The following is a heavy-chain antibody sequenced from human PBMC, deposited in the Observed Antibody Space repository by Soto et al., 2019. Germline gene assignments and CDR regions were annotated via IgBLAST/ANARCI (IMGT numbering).Heavy chain of an antibody. V-gene: IGHV3-21*01. CDR3: ARENGGTGWDY. CDR1: GFTFSSYS. Sequence: EVQLVESGGGLVKPGGSLRLSCAASGFTFSSYSMNWVRQAPGKGLEWVSSISSSSSYIYYADSVKGRFTISRDNAKNSLYLQMKSLRAEDTAVYYCARENGGTGWDYWGQGTLVTVSS. J-gene: IGHJ4*02. CDR2: ISSSSSYI. D-gene: IGHD2-8*02.